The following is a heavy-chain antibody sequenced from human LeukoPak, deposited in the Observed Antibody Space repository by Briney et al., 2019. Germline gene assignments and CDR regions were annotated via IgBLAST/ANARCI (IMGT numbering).Heavy chain of an antibody. Sequence: GGSLRLSCAASGFTFDDYAMHWVRQAPGKGLEWVSGISWNSGSIGYADSVKGRFTISRDNAKNSLYLQMNSLRAEDTALYYCAKGSHMTTVSSGLYYFDYWGQGTLVTVSS. CDR2: ISWNSGSI. J-gene: IGHJ4*02. CDR1: GFTFDDYA. CDR3: AKGSHMTTVSSGLYYFDY. V-gene: IGHV3-9*01. D-gene: IGHD4-17*01.